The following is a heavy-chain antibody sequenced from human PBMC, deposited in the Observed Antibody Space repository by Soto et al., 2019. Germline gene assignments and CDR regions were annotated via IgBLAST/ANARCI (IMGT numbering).Heavy chain of an antibody. V-gene: IGHV3-23*01. CDR2: ISGSGVST. D-gene: IGHD3-22*01. CDR1: GFTFSSYA. Sequence: GGSLSLSCAASGFTFSSYAMGWVRQAPGKGLEWVSAISGSGVSTYYADSVKGRFTISRDNSRNTLYLQMNSLRAEDTAVYYCAKSPGMYYYDSSGYYHYDYWGQGTLVTVSS. J-gene: IGHJ4*02. CDR3: AKSPGMYYYDSSGYYHYDY.